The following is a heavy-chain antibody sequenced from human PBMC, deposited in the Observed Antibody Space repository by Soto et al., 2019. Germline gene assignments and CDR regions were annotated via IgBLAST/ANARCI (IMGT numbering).Heavy chain of an antibody. CDR2: ISWNSGSI. CDR1: GFTFDDYA. J-gene: IGHJ5*02. Sequence: PGGSLRLSCAASGFTFDDYAMHWVRQAPGKGLEWVSGISWNSGSIGYADSVKGRFTISRDNAKNSLYLQTNSLRAEDTALYYCVSLGSGSRPPQNWFDPWGQGTLVTVSS. D-gene: IGHD3-10*01. V-gene: IGHV3-9*01. CDR3: VSLGSGSRPPQNWFDP.